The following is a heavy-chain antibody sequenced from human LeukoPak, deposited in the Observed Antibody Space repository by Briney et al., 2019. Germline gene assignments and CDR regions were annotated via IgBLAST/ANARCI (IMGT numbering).Heavy chain of an antibody. D-gene: IGHD3-22*01. J-gene: IGHJ4*02. CDR3: AREYYDSSGFFDY. Sequence: ASVKVSCKASGYTFTDYYVHWVRQAPGQRLEWMGWINAGNGNTKYSQEFQGRVTITRDTSASTAYMELSSLRSEDMAVYYCAREYYDSSGFFDYWGQGTLVTVSS. CDR2: INAGNGNT. V-gene: IGHV1-3*03. CDR1: GYTFTDYY.